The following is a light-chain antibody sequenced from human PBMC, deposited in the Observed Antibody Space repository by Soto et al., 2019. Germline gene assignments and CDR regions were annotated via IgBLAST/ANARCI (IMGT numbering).Light chain of an antibody. V-gene: IGKV3-15*01. J-gene: IGKJ1*01. Sequence: EIVMTQSPFTLSVAPLEIGTLSFRASQTVSRHLAWYQQKPGQAPRLLIFGASTRATGIPDRFSGSGSGTDFTLTISFLQSEDFAVYYCQQYKNWPWTFGQGTKVDIK. CDR2: GAS. CDR1: QTVSRH. CDR3: QQYKNWPWT.